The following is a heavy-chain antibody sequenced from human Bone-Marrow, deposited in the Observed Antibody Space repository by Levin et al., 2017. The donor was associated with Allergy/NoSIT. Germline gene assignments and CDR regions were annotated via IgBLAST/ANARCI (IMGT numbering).Heavy chain of an antibody. V-gene: IGHV1-69*01. Sequence: KISCKASGGTFSSYAISWVRQAPGQGLEWMGGIIPIFGTANYAQKFQGRVTITADESTSTAYMELSSLRSEDTAVYSFARDRGGSYGYRAGWFDPWGQGTLVTVSS. CDR2: IIPIFGTA. CDR1: GGTFSSYA. D-gene: IGHD5-18*01. CDR3: ARDRGGSYGYRAGWFDP. J-gene: IGHJ5*02.